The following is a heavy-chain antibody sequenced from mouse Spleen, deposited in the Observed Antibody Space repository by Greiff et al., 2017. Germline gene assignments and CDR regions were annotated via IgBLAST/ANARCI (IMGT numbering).Heavy chain of an antibody. CDR1: GFTFSDYY. J-gene: IGHJ4*01. Sequence: EVKLMESEGGLVQPGSSMKLSCTASGFTFSDYYMAWVRQVPEKGLEWVANINYDGSSTYYLDSLKSRFIISRDNAKNILYLQMSSLKSEDTATYYCARDGAKVRSHEGAMDYWGQGTSVTVSS. V-gene: IGHV5-16*01. CDR2: INYDGSST. D-gene: IGHD1-3*01. CDR3: ARDGAKVRSHEGAMDY.